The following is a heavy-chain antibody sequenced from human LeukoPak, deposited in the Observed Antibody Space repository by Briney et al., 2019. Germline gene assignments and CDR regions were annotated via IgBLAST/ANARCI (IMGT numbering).Heavy chain of an antibody. Sequence: ASVKVSCKASGYTFTSYDIHWVRQATGQGLEWMGWMNPNSGNTGYAQRFQGRVTMTRNTSISTAYMDLSSLSSEDTAVYYCARGGSFGGLAFDPWGQGTLVTVSS. CDR3: ARGGSFGGLAFDP. D-gene: IGHD1-26*01. CDR1: GYTFTSYD. CDR2: MNPNSGNT. J-gene: IGHJ5*02. V-gene: IGHV1-8*01.